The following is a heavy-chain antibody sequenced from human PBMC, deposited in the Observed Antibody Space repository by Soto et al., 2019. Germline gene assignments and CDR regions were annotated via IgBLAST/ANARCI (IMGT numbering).Heavy chain of an antibody. CDR2: IYPGDSDT. CDR3: ARLPMVVGTANVGAIEH. D-gene: IGHD2-15*01. Sequence: GESLKISCKGPGYSFSSYWIGWVRQMPGKVLEWMGIIYPGDSDTRYSTSFQGHVNISADRSVWTVYLQWSSLMSSGNAMYYYARLPMVVGTANVGAIEHWGQGTLVPVSS. V-gene: IGHV5-51*01. J-gene: IGHJ1*01. CDR1: GYSFSSYW.